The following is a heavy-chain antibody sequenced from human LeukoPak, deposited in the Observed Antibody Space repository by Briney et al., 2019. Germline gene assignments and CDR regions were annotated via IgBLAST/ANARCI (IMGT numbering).Heavy chain of an antibody. J-gene: IGHJ4*02. Sequence: ASVKVSCKASGYTFTSYGISWVRQAPGQGLEWMGWISAYNGNTNYAQKLQGRVTMTTDTSTSTAYLELRSLRFEGTAVYYCASLVGTDYYDSSGYPYWGQGTLVTVSS. CDR1: GYTFTSYG. V-gene: IGHV1-18*01. CDR3: ASLVGTDYYDSSGYPY. CDR2: ISAYNGNT. D-gene: IGHD3-22*01.